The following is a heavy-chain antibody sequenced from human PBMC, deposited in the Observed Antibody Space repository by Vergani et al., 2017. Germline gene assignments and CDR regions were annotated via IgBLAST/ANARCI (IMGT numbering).Heavy chain of an antibody. D-gene: IGHD6-19*01. CDR1: GGSFSGYY. V-gene: IGHV4-34*01. CDR2: INHSGST. CDR3: ARGRRARLVGRYFDL. Sequence: QVQLQQWGAGLLKPSETLSLTCAVYGGSFSGYYWSWIRQPPGKGLEWIGEINHSGSTNYNPSLKSRVTISVDTSKNQFSLKLSSVTAADTAVYYCARGRRARLVGRYFDLWGRGTLVTVSS. J-gene: IGHJ2*01.